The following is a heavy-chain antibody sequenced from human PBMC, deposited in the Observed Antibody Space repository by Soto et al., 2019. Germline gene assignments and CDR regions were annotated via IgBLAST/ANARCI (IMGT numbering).Heavy chain of an antibody. CDR1: GFTFSDAW. V-gene: IGHV3-15*01. Sequence: GGSLRLSCASSGFTFSDAWMSWVRQAPGKGLDWVGRIKSKSDGGTTEYAAPVRGRFTISRDDSKNTLYLQMNSLKTEDTAVYYCAREYSAWPLAYGLHVWGQGTTVTVSS. CDR2: IKSKSDGGTT. CDR3: AREYSAWPLAYGLHV. J-gene: IGHJ6*02. D-gene: IGHD3-9*01.